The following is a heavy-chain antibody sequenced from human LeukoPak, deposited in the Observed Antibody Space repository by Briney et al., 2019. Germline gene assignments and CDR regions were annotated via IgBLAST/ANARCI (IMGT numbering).Heavy chain of an antibody. D-gene: IGHD2/OR15-2a*01. Sequence: GASVKVSCKASGYTFTTYGISWVRQAPGQGLEWMGWINTYNGNANSAQKFQDRVTMTRDTSTSTAYMDLGRLRSDDTAVYYCARDCNSGNCYSDSWGQGTLVTVSS. CDR2: INTYNGNA. CDR3: ARDCNSGNCYSDS. V-gene: IGHV1-18*01. CDR1: GYTFTTYG. J-gene: IGHJ4*02.